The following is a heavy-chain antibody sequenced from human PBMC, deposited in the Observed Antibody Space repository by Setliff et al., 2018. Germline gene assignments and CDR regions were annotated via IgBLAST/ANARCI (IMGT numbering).Heavy chain of an antibody. CDR2: ISGSGGST. V-gene: IGHV3-23*01. D-gene: IGHD3-16*01. Sequence: SCKASGGTFSSYAMSWVRQAPGKGLEWVSAISGSGGSTYYADSVKGRFTITRDNSKNTLYLQMNSLRAEDTAVYYCARGMRQLGGDYYYYYMDVWGKGTTVTVSS. J-gene: IGHJ6*03. CDR3: ARGMRQLGGDYYYYYMDV. CDR1: GGTFSSYA.